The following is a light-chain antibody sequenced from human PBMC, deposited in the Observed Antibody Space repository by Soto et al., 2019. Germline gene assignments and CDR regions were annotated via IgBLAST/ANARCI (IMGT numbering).Light chain of an antibody. Sequence: EIVMTQSPATLSVSPGERATLSCRASQSVRSNLAWYQQKPGQAPRLLIYGASTSATSIPARLSGSGSGTEFTLKISSLQSESVAVYYCQQYNNWTPDTFVQVTKVEIK. J-gene: IGKJ1*01. V-gene: IGKV3-15*01. CDR3: QQYNNWTPDT. CDR2: GAS. CDR1: QSVRSN.